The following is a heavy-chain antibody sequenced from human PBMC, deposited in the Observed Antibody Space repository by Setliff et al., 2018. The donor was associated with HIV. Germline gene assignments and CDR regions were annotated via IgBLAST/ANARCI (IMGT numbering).Heavy chain of an antibody. D-gene: IGHD2-15*01. CDR1: GGSISSYY. J-gene: IGHJ4*02. Sequence: PSETLSLTCTVSGGSISSYYWRWIRQPPGKGLEWIGYIYYSGSTNYNPSLTSRVTISVDTSKNQFSLKLTSVTAADTAVYYCAAERGDIVVVVAATPVLYYWGQGTLVTVS. CDR3: AAERGDIVVVVAATPVLYY. V-gene: IGHV4-59*12. CDR2: IYYSGST.